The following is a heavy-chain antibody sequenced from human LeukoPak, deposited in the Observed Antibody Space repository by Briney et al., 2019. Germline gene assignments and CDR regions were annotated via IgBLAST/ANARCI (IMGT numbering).Heavy chain of an antibody. CDR2: ISAYNGNT. Sequence: ASVKVSCKASGYTFTSYGISWVRQAPGQGLEWMGWISAYNGNTNYAQKLQGRVTMTTDTSTSTAYMELRSLRSDDTAVYYCARVWFGSGDYDPLDYTGQGTLVTVSS. J-gene: IGHJ4*02. V-gene: IGHV1-18*01. CDR3: ARVWFGSGDYDPLDY. CDR1: GYTFTSYG. D-gene: IGHD4-17*01.